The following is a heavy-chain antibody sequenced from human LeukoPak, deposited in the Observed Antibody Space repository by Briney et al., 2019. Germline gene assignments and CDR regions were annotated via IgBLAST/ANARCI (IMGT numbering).Heavy chain of an antibody. V-gene: IGHV3-21*01. CDR3: ARDGGVDGYNSYFDY. D-gene: IGHD5-24*01. CDR1: GFTFSSYS. Sequence: KPGGSLRLSCATSGFTFSSYSMNWVRQAPGKGLEWVSSISSRSSNLYYADSVKGRFTIYRDNAKNSLYLQMNSLRAEDTALYYCARDGGVDGYNSYFDYWGQGTLVTVSS. J-gene: IGHJ4*02. CDR2: ISSRSSNL.